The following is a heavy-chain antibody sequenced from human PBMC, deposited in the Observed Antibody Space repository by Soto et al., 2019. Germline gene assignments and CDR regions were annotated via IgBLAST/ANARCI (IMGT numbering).Heavy chain of an antibody. Sequence: QITLKESRPTLVEPTQTLTLTCTFSGFSLSTSGVGVGWVRQPPGKALEWLALLYWDDDRRYNPSLNNRLTITKDTSKNQVVLTMTNMGPVDTGTYYCAQYTTNTYMDVWGTGTTVTVSS. J-gene: IGHJ6*03. D-gene: IGHD1-1*01. CDR2: LYWDDDR. CDR1: GFSLSTSGVG. V-gene: IGHV2-5*02. CDR3: AQYTTNTYMDV.